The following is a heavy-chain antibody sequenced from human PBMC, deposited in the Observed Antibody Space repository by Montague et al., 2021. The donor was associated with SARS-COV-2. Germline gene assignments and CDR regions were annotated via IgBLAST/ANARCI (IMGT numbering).Heavy chain of an antibody. D-gene: IGHD2-2*01. J-gene: IGHJ4*02. CDR1: GDSVSSNIAT. V-gene: IGHV6-1*01. Sequence: CAISGDSVSSNIATWNCIRQSPSRGLEWLGRTYYGSKWYNDYAESVKSRITIDPDTSKHQFSLHLNSVTPEDTAVYYCARIPVGSKYYFDFWGQGTLVTVSS. CDR3: ARIPVGSKYYFDF. CDR2: TYYGSKWYN.